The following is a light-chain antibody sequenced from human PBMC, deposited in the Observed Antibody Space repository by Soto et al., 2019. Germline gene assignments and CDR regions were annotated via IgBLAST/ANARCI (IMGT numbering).Light chain of an antibody. CDR3: QQRGNWPRT. J-gene: IGKJ1*01. CDR1: QSVGSY. CDR2: DAS. V-gene: IGKV3-11*01. Sequence: EIVMTQSPATLSFSAGERAPLSCRASQSVGSYLAWYQQKPGQAPRLLIYDASNRATGIPARFSGSGSGTEFTLTISSLESEDFAVYYCQQRGNWPRTFGQGTKVDIK.